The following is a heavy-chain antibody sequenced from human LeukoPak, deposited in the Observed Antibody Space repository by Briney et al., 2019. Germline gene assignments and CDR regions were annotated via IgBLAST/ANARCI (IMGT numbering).Heavy chain of an antibody. Sequence: PGGSLRLSCAASGFIFSTYGMHWVRQAPGKGLEWVSGISDSGDNTYYTDSVKGRFTISRDNSKNTLYLQMNSLRAGDTAIYYCAKTTDYQRPHAFDIWGQGTMVSVSS. CDR2: ISDSGDNT. J-gene: IGHJ3*02. CDR1: GFIFSTYG. D-gene: IGHD3-16*01. V-gene: IGHV3-23*01. CDR3: AKTTDYQRPHAFDI.